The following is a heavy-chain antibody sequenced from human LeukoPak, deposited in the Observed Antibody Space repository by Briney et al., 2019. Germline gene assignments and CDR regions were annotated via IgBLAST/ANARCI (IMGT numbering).Heavy chain of an antibody. V-gene: IGHV1-69*04. Sequence: SVKVSCKASGGTFSSYALSWVRQAPGQGLEWMGRIIPILGIANYAQKFQGRVTITADKSTSTAYMELSSLRSEDTAVYYCAREKMVRGYFDYWGQGTLVTVSS. J-gene: IGHJ4*02. CDR2: IIPILGIA. CDR1: GGTFSSYA. D-gene: IGHD3-10*01. CDR3: AREKMVRGYFDY.